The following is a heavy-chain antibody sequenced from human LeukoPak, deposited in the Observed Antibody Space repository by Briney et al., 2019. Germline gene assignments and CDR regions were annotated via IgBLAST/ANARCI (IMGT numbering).Heavy chain of an antibody. J-gene: IGHJ3*01. D-gene: IGHD1-20*01. CDR3: ASYNSRNAFNF. V-gene: IGHV3-15*01. Sequence: PGGSLRLSCAASGFTFTGAWMSWLRQAPGKGLEWVGRIRSETDGGTADYAAPVKGRFSISRDDSKLMVYLQMNSLKTDDTAVYYCASYNSRNAFNFWGQGTLVTVSS. CDR2: IRSETDGGTA. CDR1: GFTFTGAW.